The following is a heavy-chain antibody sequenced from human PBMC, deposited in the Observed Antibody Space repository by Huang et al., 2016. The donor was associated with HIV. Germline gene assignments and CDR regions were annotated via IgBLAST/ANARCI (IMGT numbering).Heavy chain of an antibody. CDR2: VSPYNGDT. CDR3: ARKFGRDFDY. V-gene: IGHV1-18*01. Sequence: QVKLVQSGAEVKKPGASVKVSCKTSGYTFSGYAIPWVRQAPGQGLEWMGWVSPYNGDTNYGQNLQGRVTMTTEMSTTTAYMELRSLTSDDTAIYYCARKFGRDFDYWGQGTLVTVSS. J-gene: IGHJ4*02. CDR1: GYTFSGYA. D-gene: IGHD3-16*01.